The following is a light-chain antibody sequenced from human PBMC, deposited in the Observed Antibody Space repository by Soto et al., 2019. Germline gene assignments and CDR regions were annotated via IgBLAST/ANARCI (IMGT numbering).Light chain of an antibody. Sequence: QSVLTQPPSVSAAPGQMVTMSCSGGSSNIGAHYVSWHQQVPGTAPKLLIYENDKRPSGIPDRFSGSKSGTSATLGITGLQTGDEADYYCVTWDSSLSIFVFGTGTKLTVL. V-gene: IGLV1-51*02. CDR3: VTWDSSLSIFV. CDR2: END. J-gene: IGLJ1*01. CDR1: SSNIGAHY.